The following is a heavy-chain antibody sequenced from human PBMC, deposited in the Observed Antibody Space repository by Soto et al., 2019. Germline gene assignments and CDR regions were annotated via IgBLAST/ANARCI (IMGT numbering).Heavy chain of an antibody. V-gene: IGHV1-18*01. CDR2: ISAYNGNT. Sequence: ASVKVSCKASGYTFTNYGISWVRQAPGQGLEWMGWISAYNGNTYFAQKLQGKVTMTTDTSTSKAYMELRSLRSDDTAVYYCARDWDIVVVPAVQYGMDVWGQGTTVTVSS. CDR1: GYTFTNYG. CDR3: ARDWDIVVVPAVQYGMDV. D-gene: IGHD2-2*01. J-gene: IGHJ6*02.